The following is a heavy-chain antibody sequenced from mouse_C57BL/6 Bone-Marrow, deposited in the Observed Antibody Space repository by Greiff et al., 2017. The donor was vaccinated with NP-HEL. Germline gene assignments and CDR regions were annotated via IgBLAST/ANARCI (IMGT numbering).Heavy chain of an antibody. CDR1: GYTFTSYW. D-gene: IGHD2-4*01. Sequence: QVQLKQPGAELVRPGSSVKLSCKASGYTFTSYWMDWVKQRPGQGLEWIGNIYPSDSETHYNQKFKDKATLTVDKSSSTAYMQLSSLTSEDSAVYYCARGFYDYDGYYFDYWGQGTTLTVAS. CDR3: ARGFYDYDGYYFDY. V-gene: IGHV1-61*01. CDR2: IYPSDSET. J-gene: IGHJ2*01.